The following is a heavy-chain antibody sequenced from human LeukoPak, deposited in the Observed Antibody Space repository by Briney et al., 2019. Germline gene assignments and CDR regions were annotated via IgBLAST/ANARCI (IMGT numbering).Heavy chain of an antibody. Sequence: GGSLRLSCAASGFTFSDYYMSWIRQAPGKGLEWVSYISSSSSYTNYADSVKGRFTISRDNAKNSLYLQMNGLRAEDTAVYYCASRGGYEPFDYWGQGTLVTVSS. D-gene: IGHD3-16*01. V-gene: IGHV3-11*06. CDR3: ASRGGYEPFDY. CDR1: GFTFSDYY. CDR2: ISSSSSYT. J-gene: IGHJ4*02.